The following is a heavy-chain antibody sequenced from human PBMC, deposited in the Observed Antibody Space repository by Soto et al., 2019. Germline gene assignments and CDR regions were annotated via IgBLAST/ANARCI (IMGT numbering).Heavy chain of an antibody. CDR1: GGTFSSYA. Sequence: ASVKVSCKASGGTFSSYAISWVRQAPGQGLEWMGIINPSGGSTSYAQKFQGRVTMTRDTSTSTVYMELSSLRSEDTAVYYCARDPNWNDDAFDYWGQGTLVTVSS. CDR3: ARDPNWNDDAFDY. V-gene: IGHV1-46*01. D-gene: IGHD1-20*01. CDR2: INPSGGST. J-gene: IGHJ4*02.